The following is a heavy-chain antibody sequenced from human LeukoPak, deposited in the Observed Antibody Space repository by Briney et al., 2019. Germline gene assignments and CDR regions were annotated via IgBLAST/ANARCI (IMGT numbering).Heavy chain of an antibody. Sequence: GGPLRLSCAASGFTFSNYDMTWVRQAPGKGLEWVSNIGDSGERTYYAASVKGRFTISRDNSKNTLSLQMNSLRVEDAAVYYCAKDVVRGVVKPDYWGQGTLVTVSS. CDR3: AKDVVRGVVKPDY. V-gene: IGHV3-23*01. CDR2: IGDSGERT. J-gene: IGHJ4*02. CDR1: GFTFSNYD. D-gene: IGHD3-10*01.